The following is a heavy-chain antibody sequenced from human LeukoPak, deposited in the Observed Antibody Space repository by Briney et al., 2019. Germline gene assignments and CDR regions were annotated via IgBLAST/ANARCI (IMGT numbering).Heavy chain of an antibody. CDR1: GFMFSIYS. V-gene: IGHV3-48*02. J-gene: IGHJ4*02. Sequence: GGSLRLSCAASGFMFSIYSINWVRQAPGKGLEWVSYISSSSSTIYYADSVKGRFTISRDNAKNSLYLQMNSPRDEDTAVYYCARGGSYYAGFDYWGQGTLVTVSS. CDR2: ISSSSSTI. D-gene: IGHD1-26*01. CDR3: ARGGSYYAGFDY.